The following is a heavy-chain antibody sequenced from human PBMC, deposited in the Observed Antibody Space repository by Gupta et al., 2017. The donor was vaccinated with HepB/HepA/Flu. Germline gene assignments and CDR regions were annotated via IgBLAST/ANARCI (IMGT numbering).Heavy chain of an antibody. D-gene: IGHD3-22*01. CDR1: GLTVSDNY. J-gene: IGHJ1*01. V-gene: IGHV3-66*01. CDR3: ASDTDSWCRADH. Sequence: EVQLVDSGGGLVQPGGSLRLSCAASGLTVSDNYMSWVRQAPGKGLEWVALSYSGGGTYYADSVKGRFTVSRDIFKNTLSHQMNSLRAEDTAVYFCASDTDSWCRADHWGQGTLVTVSS. CDR2: SYSGGGT.